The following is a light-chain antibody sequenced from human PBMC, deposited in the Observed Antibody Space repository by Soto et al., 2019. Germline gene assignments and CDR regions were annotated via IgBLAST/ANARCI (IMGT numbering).Light chain of an antibody. CDR3: QQSYSTPRT. CDR1: QSISSY. Sequence: EIQMTQSPSSLSVSVGDRVTITCRASQSISSYINWYQQKPGKAPKRLMYAASSLQSGVPSRFSGSGSGTDFTLTISSLQPEDFATYYCQQSYSTPRTFGQGTKVEIK. V-gene: IGKV1-39*01. J-gene: IGKJ1*01. CDR2: AAS.